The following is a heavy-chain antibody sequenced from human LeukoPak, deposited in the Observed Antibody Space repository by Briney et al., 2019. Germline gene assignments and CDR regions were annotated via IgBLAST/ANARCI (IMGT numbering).Heavy chain of an antibody. V-gene: IGHV3-48*03. D-gene: IGHD1-26*01. J-gene: IGHJ6*02. CDR1: GFTFSSYE. CDR3: AREWQREGYYGMDV. CDR2: ISSSGSTI. Sequence: PGGSLRLSCAASGFTFSSYEMNWVRQAPGKGLEWVSYISSSGSTIYYADSVKGRFTISRDNAKNSLYLQMNSLRAEDTAVYDCAREWQREGYYGMDVWGQGTTVTVSS.